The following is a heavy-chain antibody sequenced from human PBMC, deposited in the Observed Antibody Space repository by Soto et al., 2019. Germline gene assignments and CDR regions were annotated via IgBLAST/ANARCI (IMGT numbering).Heavy chain of an antibody. D-gene: IGHD3-22*01. V-gene: IGHV5-51*01. J-gene: IGHJ3*02. Sequence: PGESLKISCKGSGYSFDIFCIGWVRQMPWKGLEWMGIIYPYDSDTRYSPSFQGQVTISADKSISTAYLQWSSLKASDTAMYYCARPANFYDSSGYYHDAFDIWGQGTMVTVSS. CDR3: ARPANFYDSSGYYHDAFDI. CDR1: GYSFDIFC. CDR2: IYPYDSDT.